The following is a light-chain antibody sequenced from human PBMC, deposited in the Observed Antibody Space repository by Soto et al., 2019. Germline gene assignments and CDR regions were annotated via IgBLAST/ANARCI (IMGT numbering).Light chain of an antibody. CDR3: TSYSRYRVLV. Sequence: SVLTQPASVPGSPGQSITISCTGTSSDVGGYNYVSWYQQHPGKAPKLMIYEVSNRPSGVSNRFSGSKSGNTASLTISGLQAEDEADYYCTSYSRYRVLVFGGGTKVTVL. J-gene: IGLJ3*02. CDR2: EVS. CDR1: SSDVGGYNY. V-gene: IGLV2-14*01.